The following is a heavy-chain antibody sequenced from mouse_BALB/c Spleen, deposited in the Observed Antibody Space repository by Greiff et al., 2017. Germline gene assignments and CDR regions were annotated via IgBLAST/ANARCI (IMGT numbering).Heavy chain of an antibody. D-gene: IGHD1-3*01. J-gene: IGHJ4*01. Sequence: VKLVESGAELAKPGASVKMSCKASGYTFTSYWMHWVKQRPGQGLEWIGYINPSTGYTEYNQKFKDKATLTADKSSSTAYMQLSSLTSEDSAVYYCARSYKAMDYWGQGTSVTVSS. V-gene: IGHV1-7*01. CDR3: ARSYKAMDY. CDR2: INPSTGYT. CDR1: GYTFTSYW.